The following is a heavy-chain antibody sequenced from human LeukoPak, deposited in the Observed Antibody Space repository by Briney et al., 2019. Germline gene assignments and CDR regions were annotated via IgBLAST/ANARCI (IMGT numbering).Heavy chain of an antibody. CDR3: ARDLGGDRPEVDGDDEEGGDY. J-gene: IGHJ4*02. V-gene: IGHV3-30-3*01. CDR1: GFTFSSYA. D-gene: IGHD4-17*01. Sequence: GRSLRLSCAASGFTFSSYAMHWVRQAPGKGLEWVAVISYDGSNKYYADSVKGRFTISRDNSKNTLYLQMNSLRAEDTAVYYCARDLGGDRPEVDGDDEEGGDYWGQGTLVTVSS. CDR2: ISYDGSNK.